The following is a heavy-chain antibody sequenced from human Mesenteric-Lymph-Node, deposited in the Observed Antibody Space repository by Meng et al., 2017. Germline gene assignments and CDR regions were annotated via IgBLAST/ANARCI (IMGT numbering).Heavy chain of an antibody. CDR2: IIHGGSP. V-gene: IGHV4-34*12. J-gene: IGHJ4*02. CDR3: ARRPTGIDY. Sequence: QVQLQQWGAGLLKPSETLSPTCAVKGGSLSGAYWNWIRQPPGKGLEWIGEIIHGGSPSYNPSLKSRVTISIDTSKNQLSLMLSSVTAADTAVYYCARRPTGIDYWGQGTLVTVSS. CDR1: GGSLSGAY. D-gene: IGHD2-8*02.